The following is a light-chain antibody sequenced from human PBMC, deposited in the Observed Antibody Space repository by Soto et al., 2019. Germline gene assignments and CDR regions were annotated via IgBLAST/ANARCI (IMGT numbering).Light chain of an antibody. J-gene: IGKJ5*01. CDR2: DVS. V-gene: IGKV3-20*01. CDR1: QSVSSSY. CDR3: QQYGSSPG. Sequence: EIVLTQSPGTLSLSPGERATLSCRASQSVSSSYLAWYQQNPGQAPRLLIYDVSRRATGIPDRFSGSGSGTDFTLTISRLEPEDFAVYYCQQYGSSPGFGQGTRLEIK.